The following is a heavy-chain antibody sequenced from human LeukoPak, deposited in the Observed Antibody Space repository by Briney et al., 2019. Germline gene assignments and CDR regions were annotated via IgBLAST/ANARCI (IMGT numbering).Heavy chain of an antibody. CDR2: IYTSGST. V-gene: IGHV4-4*07. CDR3: AREDRSSSSSWYYYGMDV. J-gene: IGHJ6*02. D-gene: IGHD6-13*01. CDR1: GGSFSGYY. Sequence: SETLSLTCAVYGGSFSGYYWSWIRQPAGKGLEWIGRIYTSGSTNYNPSLKSRVTMSVDTSKNQFSLKLSSVTAADTAVYYCAREDRSSSSSWYYYGMDVWGQGTTVTVSS.